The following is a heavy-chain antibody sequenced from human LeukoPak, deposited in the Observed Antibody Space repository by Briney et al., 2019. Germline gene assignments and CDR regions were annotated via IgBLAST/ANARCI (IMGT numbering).Heavy chain of an antibody. CDR1: GYTFSNYD. Sequence: ASVKVSCKASGYTFSNYDINWVRQATGQGLEWVGWMNPHTGHTGYAQKFQGRVTFTRNTSISTAFMDLGSLMSEDTAVYYCARGDFWSGYSNYYYMDVWGKGTTVTVSS. D-gene: IGHD3-3*01. CDR2: MNPHTGHT. V-gene: IGHV1-8*03. J-gene: IGHJ6*03. CDR3: ARGDFWSGYSNYYYMDV.